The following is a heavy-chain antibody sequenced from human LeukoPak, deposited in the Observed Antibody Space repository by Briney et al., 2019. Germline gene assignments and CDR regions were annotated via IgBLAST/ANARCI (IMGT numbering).Heavy chain of an antibody. CDR2: IHDSGST. J-gene: IGHJ6*03. Sequence: PSETLSLTCTVSSGSISSHFWSWIRQPPGKGLEWIGYIHDSGSTNYNPSLTSRVTMSVDTSNNQFSLKLSSVTAADTAVYYCARRSTSSGGYYYYMDVWGTGTTVTVSS. V-gene: IGHV4-59*11. D-gene: IGHD6-6*01. CDR1: SGSISSHF. CDR3: ARRSTSSGGYYYYMDV.